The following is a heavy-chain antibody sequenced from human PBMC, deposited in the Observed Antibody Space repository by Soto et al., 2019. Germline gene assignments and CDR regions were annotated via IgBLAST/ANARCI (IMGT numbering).Heavy chain of an antibody. CDR2: IIPIFGTA. Sequence: QVQLVQSGAEVKKPGSSVKVSCKASGGTFSSYAISWVRQAPGQGLEWMGGIIPIFGTANYAQKFQGRVTITADKSTSTAYLEMSSLRSEATAVYYCAAPLLTSYYYYGMDVWGQGTTVTVSS. CDR3: AAPLLTSYYYYGMDV. D-gene: IGHD4-17*01. J-gene: IGHJ6*02. V-gene: IGHV1-69*06. CDR1: GGTFSSYA.